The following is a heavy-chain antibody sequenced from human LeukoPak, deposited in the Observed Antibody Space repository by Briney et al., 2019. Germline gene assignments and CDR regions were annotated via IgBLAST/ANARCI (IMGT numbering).Heavy chain of an antibody. Sequence: GASVKVSCKASGGTFSSYAISWVRQAPGQGLEWMGGIIPIFGTANYAQKFQGRVTITADKSTSTAYMELSSLRSEDTAVYYYATPMRGELPMNYWGRGTLVTVSS. CDR3: ATPMRGELPMNY. V-gene: IGHV1-69*06. D-gene: IGHD1-26*01. J-gene: IGHJ4*02. CDR2: IIPIFGTA. CDR1: GGTFSSYA.